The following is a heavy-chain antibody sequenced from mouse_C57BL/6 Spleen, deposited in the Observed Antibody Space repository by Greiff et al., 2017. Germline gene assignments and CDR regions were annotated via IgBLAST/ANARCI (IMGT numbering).Heavy chain of an antibody. Sequence: EVQLQQSGPGLVKPSQSLSLTCSVTGYSITSGYYWNWIRQFPGNKLEWMGYISYDGSNNYNPSLKNRISITRDTSKNQFFLKLNSVTTEDTATYYCAREDYGSSYDYYAMDYWGQGTSVTVSS. CDR1: GYSITSGYY. V-gene: IGHV3-6*01. CDR2: ISYDGSN. D-gene: IGHD1-1*01. J-gene: IGHJ4*01. CDR3: AREDYGSSYDYYAMDY.